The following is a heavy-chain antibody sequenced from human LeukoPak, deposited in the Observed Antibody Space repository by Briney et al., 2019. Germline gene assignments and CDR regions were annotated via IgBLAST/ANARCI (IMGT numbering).Heavy chain of an antibody. CDR1: GGSISSYY. Sequence: PSETLSLTCTVSGGSISSYYWSWIQQPPGKGLEWIGYIYYSGSTNYNPSLKSRVTISVDTSKNQFSLKLSSVTAADTAVYYCASLIAVAGTYWFDPWGQGTLVTVSS. D-gene: IGHD6-19*01. CDR3: ASLIAVAGTYWFDP. CDR2: IYYSGST. V-gene: IGHV4-59*12. J-gene: IGHJ5*02.